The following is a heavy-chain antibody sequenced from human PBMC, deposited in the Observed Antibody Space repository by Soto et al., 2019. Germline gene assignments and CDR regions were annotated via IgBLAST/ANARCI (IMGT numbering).Heavy chain of an antibody. J-gene: IGHJ6*01. Sequence: QVQVVQSGAEVKKPGSSVKVSCKTSGDTFSRYALSWVRQAPGQGLEWMGGVIPLFRTTNYAQKFQGRLTITADESTNTAFMEIIKLTSEDTAVYFCVPLQPSTIVGRPGVDVW. D-gene: IGHD1-26*01. CDR3: VPLQPSTIVGRPGVDV. V-gene: IGHV1-69*01. CDR1: GDTFSRYA. CDR2: VIPLFRTT.